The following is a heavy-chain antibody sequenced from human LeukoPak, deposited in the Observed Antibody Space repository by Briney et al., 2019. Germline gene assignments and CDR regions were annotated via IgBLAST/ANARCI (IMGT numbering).Heavy chain of an antibody. Sequence: ASVKVSCKASGYTFTGYYMHWVRQAPGQGLEWMGWINPNSGGTNYAQKLQGRVTMTRDTSISTAYMELSRLRSDDTAVYYCARAPDSSGWYYYWGQGTLVTVSS. CDR3: ARAPDSSGWYYY. D-gene: IGHD6-19*01. V-gene: IGHV1-2*02. CDR2: INPNSGGT. J-gene: IGHJ4*02. CDR1: GYTFTGYY.